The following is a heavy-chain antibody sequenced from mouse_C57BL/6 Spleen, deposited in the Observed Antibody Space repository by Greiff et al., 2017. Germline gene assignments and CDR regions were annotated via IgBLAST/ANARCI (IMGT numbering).Heavy chain of an antibody. D-gene: IGHD1-1*01. V-gene: IGHV1-82*01. Sequence: VQLVESGPELVKPGASVKISCKASGYAFSSSWMNWVKQRPGKGLEWIGRIYPGDGDTNYNGKFKGKATLTADKSSSTAYMQLSSLTSEDSAVYFCARATTVVATGGYFDVWGTGTTVTVSS. J-gene: IGHJ1*03. CDR3: ARATTVVATGGYFDV. CDR2: IYPGDGDT. CDR1: GYAFSSSW.